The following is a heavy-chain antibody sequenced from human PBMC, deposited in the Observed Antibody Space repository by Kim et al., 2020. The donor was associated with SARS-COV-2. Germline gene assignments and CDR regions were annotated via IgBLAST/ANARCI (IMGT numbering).Heavy chain of an antibody. CDR1: GFTFSSYA. V-gene: IGHV3-23*01. Sequence: GGSLRLSCAASGFTFSSYAMSWVRQAPGKGLEWVSAISGSGGSTYYADSVKGRFTISRDNSKNTLYLQMNSLRAEDTAVYYCATAQWLVYRGGDVLAPTSHFDYWGQGTLVTVSS. J-gene: IGHJ4*02. CDR2: ISGSGGST. CDR3: ATAQWLVYRGGDVLAPTSHFDY. D-gene: IGHD6-19*01.